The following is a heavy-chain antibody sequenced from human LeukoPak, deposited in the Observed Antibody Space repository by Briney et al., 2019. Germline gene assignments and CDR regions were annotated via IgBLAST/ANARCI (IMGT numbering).Heavy chain of an antibody. Sequence: PSETLSLTCTVSGESISGFYWTWIRQPPGKGLEWIGYIYYTGSTNHNPSLKSRVTISVDTSKNQFCLKLSSVTAADTAVYYCARVVYSGYDFRGAMDVWGKGTTVTVSS. CDR1: GESISGFY. CDR2: IYYTGST. D-gene: IGHD5-12*01. V-gene: IGHV4-59*01. J-gene: IGHJ6*03. CDR3: ARVVYSGYDFRGAMDV.